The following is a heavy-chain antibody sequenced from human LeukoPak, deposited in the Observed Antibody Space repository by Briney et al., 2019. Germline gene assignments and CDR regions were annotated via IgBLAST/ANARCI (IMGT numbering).Heavy chain of an antibody. CDR1: GGSFSGYY. J-gene: IGHJ5*02. V-gene: IGHV4-34*01. Sequence: PSETLSLTCAVYGGSFSGYYWSWIRQPPGKGLEWIGEINHSGSTNHNPSLKSRVTISVDTSKNQFSLKLSSVTAADTAVYYCARGPPPLGYCSGGSCYSMRNWFDPWGQGTLVTVSS. CDR3: ARGPPPLGYCSGGSCYSMRNWFDP. CDR2: INHSGST. D-gene: IGHD2-15*01.